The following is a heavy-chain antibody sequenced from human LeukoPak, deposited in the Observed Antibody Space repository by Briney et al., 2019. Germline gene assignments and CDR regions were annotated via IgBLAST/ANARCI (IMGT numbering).Heavy chain of an antibody. CDR1: GFTFSSYA. V-gene: IGHV3-23*01. J-gene: IGHJ3*02. CDR3: AKDSTGSYYVGDAFDI. Sequence: GGSLRLSCAASGFTFSSYAMSWVRQAPGKGLEWVSAISGSGGSTYYADSVKGRFTISRDNSENTLYLQMNSLRAEDTAVYYCAKDSTGSYYVGDAFDIWGQGTMVTVSS. D-gene: IGHD1-26*01. CDR2: ISGSGGST.